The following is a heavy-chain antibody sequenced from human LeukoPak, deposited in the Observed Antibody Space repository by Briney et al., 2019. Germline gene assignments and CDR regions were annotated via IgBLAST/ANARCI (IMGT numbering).Heavy chain of an antibody. CDR1: GYSFTSSG. CDR2: ISPYNGNT. CDR3: ATMHRVEYYFDY. D-gene: IGHD5-24*01. Sequence: ASVKVSCKASGYSFTSSGISWVRQAPGQGLEWMEWISPYNGNTNYVQKFQGRVTMTTDTSTSTAYMELRSLRSDDTAVYYCATMHRVEYYFDYWGQGTLVTVSS. V-gene: IGHV1-18*01. J-gene: IGHJ4*02.